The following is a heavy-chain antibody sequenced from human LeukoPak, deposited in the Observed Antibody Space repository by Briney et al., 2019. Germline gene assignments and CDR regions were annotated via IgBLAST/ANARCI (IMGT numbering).Heavy chain of an antibody. Sequence: PGGSLRLSCAASGFTFSSYEMNWVRQAPGKGLEWVSYISSSGSTIYYADSVKGRFTISRDNAKNSLYLQMNSLRAEDTAVYYCARVSVPLAAADPYNWFDPWGQGTLVTVSS. V-gene: IGHV3-48*03. J-gene: IGHJ5*02. D-gene: IGHD6-13*01. CDR1: GFTFSSYE. CDR3: ARVSVPLAAADPYNWFDP. CDR2: ISSSGSTI.